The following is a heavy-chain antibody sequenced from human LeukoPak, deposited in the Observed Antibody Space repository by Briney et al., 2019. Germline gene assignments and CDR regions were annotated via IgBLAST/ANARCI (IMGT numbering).Heavy chain of an antibody. CDR1: ESAFSRLW. V-gene: IGHV3-48*01. Sequence: PGGSLRLSCVVSESAFSRLWMNWVRQAPGKGLEWVSYITRGDKTEYYADSVKGRFTISRDNAKNSLYLQMNSLRAEDTAVYYCARGTSTFDYWGQGTLVTVSS. CDR3: ARGTSTFDY. D-gene: IGHD2-2*01. CDR2: ITRGDKTE. J-gene: IGHJ4*02.